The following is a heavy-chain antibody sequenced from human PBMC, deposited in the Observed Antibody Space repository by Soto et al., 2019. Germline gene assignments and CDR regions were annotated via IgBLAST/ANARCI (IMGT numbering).Heavy chain of an antibody. CDR3: AVDTALNIRYFPLLYYGMDV. CDR1: GGTFSSYA. D-gene: IGHD5-18*01. Sequence: GASVKVSCKASGGTFSSYAISWVRQAPGQGLEWMGGIIPIFGTANYAQKFQGRVTVTADESTSTAYMELSSLRSEDTAVYYCAVDTALNIRYFPLLYYGMDVWGQGTTVTVSS. J-gene: IGHJ6*02. CDR2: IIPIFGTA. V-gene: IGHV1-69*13.